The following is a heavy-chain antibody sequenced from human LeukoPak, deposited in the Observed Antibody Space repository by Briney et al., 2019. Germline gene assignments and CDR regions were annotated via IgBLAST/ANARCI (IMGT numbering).Heavy chain of an antibody. J-gene: IGHJ4*02. CDR1: GGSISSRSYF. CDR3: VMWFGELYYFDY. D-gene: IGHD3-10*01. V-gene: IGHV4-39*01. Sequence: SETLSLTCTVSGGSISSRSYFWGWIRQPPGKGLEWIGSIYYSGSTYYNPSLKSRVTISVDTSKNQFSPRLNSVTAADTAVYYCVMWFGELYYFDYWGQGTLVTVSS. CDR2: IYYSGST.